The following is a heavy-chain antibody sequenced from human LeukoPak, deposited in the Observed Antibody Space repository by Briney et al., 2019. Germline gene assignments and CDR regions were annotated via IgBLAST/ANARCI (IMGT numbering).Heavy chain of an antibody. CDR2: IIPIFGTA. V-gene: IGHV1-69*13. Sequence: AXVXXSCKASGGTFSSYAISWVRQAPGQGLEWMGGIIPIFGTANYAQKFQGRVTITADESTSTAYMELSSLRSEDTAVYYCAREHPRGGAFDIWGQGTMVTVSS. CDR1: GGTFSSYA. D-gene: IGHD6-25*01. CDR3: AREHPRGGAFDI. J-gene: IGHJ3*02.